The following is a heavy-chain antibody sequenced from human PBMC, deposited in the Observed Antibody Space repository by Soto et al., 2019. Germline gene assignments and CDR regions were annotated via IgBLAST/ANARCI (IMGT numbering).Heavy chain of an antibody. D-gene: IGHD2-15*01. Sequence: GRYLRLSCAASEVTFSSYSMTWVGQAPGKGLEWFSSISSRSRYIYYADSVKGRFTISRDNAKNSLYLKMKTLRADNTAFFYCARDLPPPGSFDYCGQGPLLTVSS. V-gene: IGHV3-21*01. J-gene: IGHJ4*02. CDR1: EVTFSSYS. CDR3: ARDLPPPGSFDY. CDR2: ISSRSRYI.